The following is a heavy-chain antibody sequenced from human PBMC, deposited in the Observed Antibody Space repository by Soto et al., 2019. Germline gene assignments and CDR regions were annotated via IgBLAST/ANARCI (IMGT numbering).Heavy chain of an antibody. CDR2: INPILSMS. V-gene: IGHV1-69*02. CDR1: GDTLTFYS. CDR3: ASSYGSGYLAFDY. Sequence: QVQLVQSGAEVKRPGSSVKVSCKASGDTLTFYSINWVRQAPGLGLEWMGRINPILSMSNYAQRFQGRVTITAGKATSKAYLELSSLRAEDTATYYCASSYGSGYLAFDYWGQGALVTVSS. J-gene: IGHJ4*02. D-gene: IGHD3-10*01.